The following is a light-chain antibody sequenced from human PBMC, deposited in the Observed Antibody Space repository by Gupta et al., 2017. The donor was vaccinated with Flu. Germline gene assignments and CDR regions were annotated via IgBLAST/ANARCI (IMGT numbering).Light chain of an antibody. V-gene: IGKV3-20*01. J-gene: IGKJ2*03. CDR3: QQGSISPHS. CDR2: SAS. CDR1: EILESNK. Sequence: GTLSLSPGERATLSGRASEILESNKVSWYQQKPGQAPTPLMLSASSRAAGIPDRFSGSGSGADFTLTISRLEPEDFAVYYCQQGSISPHSFDQGTRLEIK.